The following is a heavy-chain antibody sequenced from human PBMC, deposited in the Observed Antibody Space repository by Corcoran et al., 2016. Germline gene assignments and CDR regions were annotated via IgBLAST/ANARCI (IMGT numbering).Heavy chain of an antibody. J-gene: IGHJ4*02. CDR3: ARGQGAPPKREVGATTPSYFDY. V-gene: IGHV4-34*01. CDR1: GGSFSGYY. CDR2: INHSGST. D-gene: IGHD1-26*01. Sequence: QVLLQQWCAGLLKPSETLSLTCAVYGGSFSGYYWSWIRQPPGKGLAWIREINHSGSTNYNPSLKSRVTITVNASKQQFSLKLSSVTAPATAVYDCARGQGAPPKREVGATTPSYFDYWGQGTLVTVSS.